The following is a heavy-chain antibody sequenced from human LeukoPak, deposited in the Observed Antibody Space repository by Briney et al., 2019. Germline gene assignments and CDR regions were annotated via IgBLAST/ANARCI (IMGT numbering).Heavy chain of an antibody. D-gene: IGHD4-23*01. J-gene: IGHJ4*02. CDR3: ARHPSYYDGYYFDY. CDR1: GGSISNYY. Sequence: SETLSLTCTVSGGSISNYYWSWIRQPPGTGLEWIGYIYYSGSTSYKPSLRSRVTISVDTSKNQFSLKLSSVTAADTAFYYCARHPSYYDGYYFDYWGQGTLVTVSS. V-gene: IGHV4-59*08. CDR2: IYYSGST.